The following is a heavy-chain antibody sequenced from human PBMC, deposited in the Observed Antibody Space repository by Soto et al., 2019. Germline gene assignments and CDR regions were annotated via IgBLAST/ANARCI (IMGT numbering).Heavy chain of an antibody. Sequence: QLQLQESGPGLVKPSETLSLTCTVSGGSISSSSYYWGWIRQPPGKGLEWIGSIYYSGSTYYNPSLKGRVTISVDTSKNQFSLKLSSVTAADTAVYYCASYDFWSGYGNGMDVWGQGTTVTVSS. CDR1: GGSISSSSYY. D-gene: IGHD3-3*01. J-gene: IGHJ6*02. CDR2: IYYSGST. CDR3: ASYDFWSGYGNGMDV. V-gene: IGHV4-39*01.